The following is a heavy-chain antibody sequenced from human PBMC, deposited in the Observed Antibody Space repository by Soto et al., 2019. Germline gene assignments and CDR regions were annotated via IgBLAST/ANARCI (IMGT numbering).Heavy chain of an antibody. V-gene: IGHV3-23*01. J-gene: IGHJ4*02. CDR1: GFTFSSYA. Sequence: GGSLRLSCAASGFTFSSYAMSWVRQAPGKGLEWVSAISGSGGSTYYADSVKGRFTISRDNSKNTLYLQMNSLRAEDTAVYYCAKDLGTGTTQKLAFDYWGQGTLVTSPQ. D-gene: IGHD1-7*01. CDR3: AKDLGTGTTQKLAFDY. CDR2: ISGSGGST.